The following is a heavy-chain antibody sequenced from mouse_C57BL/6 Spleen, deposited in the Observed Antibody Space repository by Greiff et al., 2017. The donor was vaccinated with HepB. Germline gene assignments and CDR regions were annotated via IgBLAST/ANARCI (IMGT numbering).Heavy chain of an antibody. CDR3: TRTGTGSDY. D-gene: IGHD4-1*01. Sequence: HLVEPGPELVKPGASVKLSCKASGYSFTDYNMNWVKQSTGKSLEWIGVINPNYGTTSYNQKFKGKATLTVDKSSSTAYMQLNIRTSEDSAVYYCTRTGTGSDYWGQGTTLTVSS. V-gene: IGHV1-39*01. CDR1: GYSFTDYN. J-gene: IGHJ2*01. CDR2: INPNYGTT.